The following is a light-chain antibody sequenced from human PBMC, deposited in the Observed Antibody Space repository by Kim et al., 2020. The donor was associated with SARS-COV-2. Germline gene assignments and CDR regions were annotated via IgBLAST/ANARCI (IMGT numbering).Light chain of an antibody. CDR2: GAS. CDR1: QSVSSSY. Sequence: LSPGQRATLSCRASQSVSSSYLAWYQQNPGQAPRLLIYGASSRATGIPDRFSGSGSGTDFTLTISRLEPEDSAVYYCQQYDTSRTFGQGTKVDIK. V-gene: IGKV3-20*01. CDR3: QQYDTSRT. J-gene: IGKJ1*01.